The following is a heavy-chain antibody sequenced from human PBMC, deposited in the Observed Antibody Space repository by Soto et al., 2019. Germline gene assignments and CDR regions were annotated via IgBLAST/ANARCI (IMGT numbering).Heavy chain of an antibody. V-gene: IGHV1-2*02. CDR1: GYTFTGYY. CDR3: ARVSSSSRGYYYYGMDV. J-gene: IGHJ6*02. CDR2: INPSSGGT. Sequence: ASVKVSCKASGYTFTGYYMHWVRQAPGQGLEWMGWINPSSGGTNYAQKFQGRVTMTRDTSISTAYMELSRLRSDDTAVYYCARVSSSSRGYYYYGMDVWGQGTTVTVSS. D-gene: IGHD6-6*01.